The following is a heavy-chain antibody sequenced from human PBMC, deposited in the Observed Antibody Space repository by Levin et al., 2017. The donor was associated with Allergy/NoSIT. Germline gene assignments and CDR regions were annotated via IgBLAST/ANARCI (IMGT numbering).Heavy chain of an antibody. D-gene: IGHD2-2*02. J-gene: IGHJ4*02. CDR3: ARGFHSCSSTSCSTYFDY. CDR2: ISSSSSYI. Sequence: PGGSLRLSCAASGFTFSSYSMNWVRQAPGKGLEWVSSISSSSSYIYYADSVKGRFTISRDNAKNSLYLQMNSLRAEDTAVYYCARGFHSCSSTSCSTYFDYWGQGTLVTVSS. CDR1: GFTFSSYS. V-gene: IGHV3-21*01.